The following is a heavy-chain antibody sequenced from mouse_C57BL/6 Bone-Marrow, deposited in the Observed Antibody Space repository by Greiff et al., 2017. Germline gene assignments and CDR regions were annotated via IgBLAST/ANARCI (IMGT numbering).Heavy chain of an antibody. J-gene: IGHJ2*01. CDR2: VYPYNGGT. V-gene: IGHV1-36*01. D-gene: IGHD1-1*01. CDR1: GFTFTDYY. Sequence: EVQGVESGPVLVKPGPSVKISCKASGFTFTDYYMHWVKQSHGKSLEWIGLVYPYNGGTSYNQKFKGKATLTVDTSSSTAYMELNSLTSEDSAVYDCAKDYGSTPYYLDYWGQGTTLTVSS. CDR3: AKDYGSTPYYLDY.